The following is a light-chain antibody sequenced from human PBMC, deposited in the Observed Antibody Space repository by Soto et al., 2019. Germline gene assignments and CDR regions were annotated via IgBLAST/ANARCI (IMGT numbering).Light chain of an antibody. CDR3: SSYTISATYV. Sequence: QSVLTQPASVSGSPGQSIAISCTGTSSDIGDYNYVSWYQQHPGKAPKVMVYDVTNRPSGVSNRFYGSKSGNTASLTISGLQAEDEADYYCSSYTISATYVFGTGTKLTVL. J-gene: IGLJ1*01. CDR1: SSDIGDYNY. CDR2: DVT. V-gene: IGLV2-14*03.